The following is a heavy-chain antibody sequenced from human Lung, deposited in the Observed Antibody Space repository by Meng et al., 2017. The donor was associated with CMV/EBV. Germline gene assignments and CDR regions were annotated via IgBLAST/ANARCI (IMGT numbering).Heavy chain of an antibody. V-gene: IGHV1-69*06. D-gene: IGHD6-13*01. CDR2: IIPVVGTV. CDR1: GVTFSYYA. Sequence: SLKVSSNPSGVTFSYYAITWVRQTPGQGLEWMGGIIPVVGTVNYPQKFQGRVTITADKSTSTVYMELSSLRSEDTAVYYCARDSRGSTWYLLAGYYYGSGVWGQGTTVTVSS. CDR3: ARDSRGSTWYLLAGYYYGSGV. J-gene: IGHJ6*02.